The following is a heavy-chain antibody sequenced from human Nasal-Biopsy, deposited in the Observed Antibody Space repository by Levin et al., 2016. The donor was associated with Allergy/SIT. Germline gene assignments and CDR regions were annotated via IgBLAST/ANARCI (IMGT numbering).Heavy chain of an antibody. CDR2: ISSSSSLI. CDR1: GFTFSRYS. J-gene: IGHJ3*02. D-gene: IGHD3-10*01. CDR3: ARGHGSGSHLMINAFDI. Sequence: GGSLRLSCAASGFTFSRYSMNWVRQAPGKGLEWVSSISSSSSLIYYGDSVKGRFTISRDNAKNSLYLQMNSLRAEDTAVYYCARGHGSGSHLMINAFDIWGQGTMVTVSS. V-gene: IGHV3-21*01.